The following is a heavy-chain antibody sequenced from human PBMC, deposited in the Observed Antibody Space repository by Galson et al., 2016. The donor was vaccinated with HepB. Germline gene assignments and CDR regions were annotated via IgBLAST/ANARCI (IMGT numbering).Heavy chain of an antibody. CDR3: ARSLDYYYGMDV. Sequence: SVKVSCKASGYTFSSYGFIWVRQAPGHGLEWMGWISGYNGNTNYAQKVQGRVTMTTDTSSTTAYMELRSLRSGDTAVYYCARSLDYYYGMDVWGQGTTVTVSS. J-gene: IGHJ6*02. CDR1: GYTFSSYG. V-gene: IGHV1-18*01. CDR2: ISGYNGNT.